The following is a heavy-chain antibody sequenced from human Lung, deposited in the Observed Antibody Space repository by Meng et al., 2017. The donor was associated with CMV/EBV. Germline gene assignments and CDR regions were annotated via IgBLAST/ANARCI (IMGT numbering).Heavy chain of an antibody. J-gene: IGHJ6*04. CDR1: GGTFSSYT. V-gene: IGHV1-69*08. CDR3: AKTFAREWLFMGEYGMDV. D-gene: IGHD3-3*01. Sequence: SXXVSXKASGGTFSSYTFSWVRQVPGQGLEWMGRIIPILGTANYAQRFQGRVTITADKSTGTAYMELNALTSEDTAIYYCAKTFAREWLFMGEYGMDVWGNGTXVTVSS. CDR2: IIPILGTA.